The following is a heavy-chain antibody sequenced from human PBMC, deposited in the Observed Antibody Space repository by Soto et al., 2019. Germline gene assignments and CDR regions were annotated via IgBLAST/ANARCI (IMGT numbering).Heavy chain of an antibody. D-gene: IGHD3-3*01. J-gene: IGHJ6*02. CDR3: ARGIAITIFGVPSFFSTSLDV. CDR2: ISPSSGGT. CDR1: GYTFTDYY. Sequence: QVQLVQSGAEVKKPGASVKVSCKPSGYTFTDYYLHWVRQAAGQGLEWMGCISPSSGGTNGAQKFQGRVTMSSNSSISTVYMELNRLRSDDTALYFFARGIAITIFGVPSFFSTSLDVWGQGTTVIVSS. V-gene: IGHV1-2*02.